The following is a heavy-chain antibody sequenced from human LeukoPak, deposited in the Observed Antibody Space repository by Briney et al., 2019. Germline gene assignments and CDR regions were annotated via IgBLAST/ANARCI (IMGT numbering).Heavy chain of an antibody. J-gene: IGHJ4*02. Sequence: GGSLRLSCAAPGFTFSNYAMSWVRQAPGKGLEWVSGISDSGDSTYYADSVKGRFTISRDNSKNTLYLQMNSLRAEDTAIYYCAKTKIVATFFDYWGQGTLVTVSS. CDR3: AKTKIVATFFDY. CDR1: GFTFSNYA. D-gene: IGHD5-12*01. V-gene: IGHV3-23*01. CDR2: ISDSGDST.